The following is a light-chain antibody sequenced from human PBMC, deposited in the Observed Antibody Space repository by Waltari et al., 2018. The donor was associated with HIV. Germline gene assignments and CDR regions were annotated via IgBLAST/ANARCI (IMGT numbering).Light chain of an antibody. CDR3: QQRSIPIT. CDR2: DAS. V-gene: IGKV3-11*01. J-gene: IGKJ5*01. CDR1: QSVAPY. Sequence: EIMLTQSPATLSLSPGERATLSCRASQSVAPYLAWFQQKPGQAPRLLFYDASNRATGIPARFTGSGSGTDFTLTISSLEPEDFGVYYCQQRSIPITFGQGTRLEI.